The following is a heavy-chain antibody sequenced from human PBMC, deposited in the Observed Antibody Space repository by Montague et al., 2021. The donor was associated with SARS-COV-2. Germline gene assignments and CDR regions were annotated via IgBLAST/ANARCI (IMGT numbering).Heavy chain of an antibody. Sequence: SETLSLTCAVFNGSFNSFYWNWIRQPPGKGLEWIGEISHCGSTXXXSSXKGRVTISVDTSKKQFSLNLRSVTAADTAVYYCACGDENGSGYMDVWGKGTTVTVSS. CDR3: ACGDENGSGYMDV. D-gene: IGHD1-26*01. CDR1: NGSFNSFY. V-gene: IGHV4-34*01. J-gene: IGHJ6*03. CDR2: ISHCGST.